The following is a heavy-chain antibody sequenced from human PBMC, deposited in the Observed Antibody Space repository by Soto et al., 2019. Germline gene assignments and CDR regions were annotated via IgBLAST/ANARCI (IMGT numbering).Heavy chain of an antibody. Sequence: TVSGGSISSGGYYWSWIRQHPGKGLEWIGYIYYSGSTYYNPSLKSRVTISVDTSKNQFSLKLSSVTAADTAVYYCARGDNAPTIWVFDYWSQGTLVTVSS. V-gene: IGHV4-31*03. D-gene: IGHD3-3*01. CDR1: GGSISSGGYY. CDR2: IYYSGST. CDR3: ARGDNAPTIWVFDY. J-gene: IGHJ4*02.